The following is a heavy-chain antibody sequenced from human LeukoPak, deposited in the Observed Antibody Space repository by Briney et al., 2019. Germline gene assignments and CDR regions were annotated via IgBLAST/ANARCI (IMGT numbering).Heavy chain of an antibody. CDR1: GFSFSTYA. CDR2: ISYDGSNK. Sequence: GGSLRLSCAASGFSFSTYAMHWVRQAPGKGREWVAVISYDGSNKYYADSVKGRFTISRDNSKNTLYLQMNSLRAEDTAVYYCARDRYSSAAGLFDYWGQGTLVTVSS. CDR3: ARDRYSSAAGLFDY. J-gene: IGHJ4*02. D-gene: IGHD6-19*01. V-gene: IGHV3-30-3*01.